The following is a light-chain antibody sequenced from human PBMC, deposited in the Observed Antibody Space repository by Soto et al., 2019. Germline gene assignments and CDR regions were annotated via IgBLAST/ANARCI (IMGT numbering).Light chain of an antibody. CDR2: EVN. Sequence: QSALTQPPSASGSPGQSVTISCTGTSGDIGGYNYVSWYQQHPGKAPKVLIYEVNKRPSGVPDRFSGSKSGNTASLTVSGLQAEDEADYYCSSYAGSNNLYVFGTGTKLTVL. CDR3: SSYAGSNNLYV. CDR1: SGDIGGYNY. J-gene: IGLJ1*01. V-gene: IGLV2-8*01.